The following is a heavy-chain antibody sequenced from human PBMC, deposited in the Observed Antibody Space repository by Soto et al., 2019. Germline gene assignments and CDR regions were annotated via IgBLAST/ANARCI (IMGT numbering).Heavy chain of an antibody. Sequence: EVPLVESGGGLVQPGGSLRLSCAASEFTFSNYWMYWVRQAPGKGLVWVSRIKSDGSSTSYADSVEGRFTISRDNAKNTLYLQMSSLRGEDTAIYYCARSPSSGWYYFDYWGQGALVTVSS. J-gene: IGHJ4*02. CDR3: ARSPSSGWYYFDY. CDR1: EFTFSNYW. V-gene: IGHV3-74*01. D-gene: IGHD6-19*01. CDR2: IKSDGSST.